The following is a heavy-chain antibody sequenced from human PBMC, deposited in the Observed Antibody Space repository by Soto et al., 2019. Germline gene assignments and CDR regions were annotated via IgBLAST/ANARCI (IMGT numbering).Heavy chain of an antibody. J-gene: IGHJ4*02. V-gene: IGHV3-74*01. CDR1: GFTFSSYW. Sequence: GGSLRLSCAASGFTFSSYWMHWVRQAPGKGLVWVSRISSDGNSTRYADSVKGRFTISRDNAKNTLYLRMSSLRAEDTAVYFCARDAIFGVVDYWGQGTLVTVSS. CDR3: ARDAIFGVVDY. D-gene: IGHD3-3*01. CDR2: ISSDGNST.